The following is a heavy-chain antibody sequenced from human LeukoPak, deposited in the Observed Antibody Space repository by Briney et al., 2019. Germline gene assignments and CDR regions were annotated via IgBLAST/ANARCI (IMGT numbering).Heavy chain of an antibody. V-gene: IGHV3-30-3*01. Sequence: GGSLRLSCAASGFTFSSYAMHWVRQAPGKGLEWVAVISYDGSNKYYADSVKGRFTISRDNSKNTLYLQMNSLRAEDTAVYYCARVGLGGGSLYYYYYMDVWGKGTTVTVSS. D-gene: IGHD2-15*01. CDR2: ISYDGSNK. J-gene: IGHJ6*03. CDR3: ARVGLGGGSLYYYYYMDV. CDR1: GFTFSSYA.